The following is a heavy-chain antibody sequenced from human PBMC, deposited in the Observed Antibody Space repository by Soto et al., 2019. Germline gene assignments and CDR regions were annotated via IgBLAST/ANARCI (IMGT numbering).Heavy chain of an antibody. D-gene: IGHD5-18*01. J-gene: IGHJ6*02. CDR1: GGTISSYS. CDR3: ARDGFYAGSGRYSYGYSPPRYYAMDV. Sequence: SVKSSSKASGGTISSYSISWVLQEPGEGVEGRGGVIPIVGTANYAQKFQGRVTITADESTRTAYMEMRSLRSDDTAIYYCARDGFYAGSGRYSYGYSPPRYYAMDVWGQGTTVTVSS. CDR2: VIPIVGTA. V-gene: IGHV1-69*13.